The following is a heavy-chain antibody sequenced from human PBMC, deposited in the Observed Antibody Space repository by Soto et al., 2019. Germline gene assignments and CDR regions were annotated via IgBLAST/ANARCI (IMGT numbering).Heavy chain of an antibody. J-gene: IGHJ6*03. CDR2: INHSGST. V-gene: IGHV4-34*01. CDR3: ARVGIEVTGYYISPPYYYYYMDV. Sequence: SETLSLTCAVYGGSFSGYYWSWIRQPPGKGLEWIGEINHSGSTNYNPSLKSRVTISVDTSKSQFSLKLSSVTAADTAVYYCARVGIEVTGYYISPPYYYYYMDVWGKGTTVTV. CDR1: GGSFSGYY. D-gene: IGHD3-9*01.